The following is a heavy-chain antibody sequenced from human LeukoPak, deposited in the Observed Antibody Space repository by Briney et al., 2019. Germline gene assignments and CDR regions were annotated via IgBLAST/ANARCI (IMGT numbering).Heavy chain of an antibody. J-gene: IGHJ4*02. CDR2: ISYDASEE. CDR1: GFSFSTYT. CDR3: VREIFLATPSLDH. Sequence: GGSLRLSCAASGFSFSTYTFHWVRQAPGKGLESVAVISYDASEEYYADSVKGRFTISRDNSKNTLYLQVNSLRAEDTAVYYCVREIFLATPSLDHWDQGPLVTVFS. D-gene: IGHD4-23*01. V-gene: IGHV3-30*01.